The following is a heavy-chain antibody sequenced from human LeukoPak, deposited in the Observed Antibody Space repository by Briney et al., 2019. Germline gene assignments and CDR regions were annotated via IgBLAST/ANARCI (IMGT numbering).Heavy chain of an antibody. J-gene: IGHJ4*02. CDR1: GGSFNGYY. Sequence: SETLSLTCAVSGGSFNGYYWSWIRQPPGKGLEWIGEIDHSGSATYNPSLQSRVIISKDKSNNQFSLKLNSVTAADTAVYYCARVQQLADFDYWGQGTLVTVSS. CDR2: IDHSGSA. D-gene: IGHD6-13*01. CDR3: ARVQQLADFDY. V-gene: IGHV4-34*01.